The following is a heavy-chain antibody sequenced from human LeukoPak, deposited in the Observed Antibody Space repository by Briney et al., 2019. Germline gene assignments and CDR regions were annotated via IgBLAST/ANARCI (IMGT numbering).Heavy chain of an antibody. J-gene: IGHJ4*02. D-gene: IGHD2-2*01. CDR3: ASNLLYCSSTSCYFDY. Sequence: SVKASCKASGGTFSSYAISWVRQAPGQGLEWMGGIIPIFGTANYAQKFQGRVTITADESTSTAYMELSSLRSEDTAVYYCASNLLYCSSTSCYFDYWGQGTLVTVSS. CDR1: GGTFSSYA. V-gene: IGHV1-69*01. CDR2: IIPIFGTA.